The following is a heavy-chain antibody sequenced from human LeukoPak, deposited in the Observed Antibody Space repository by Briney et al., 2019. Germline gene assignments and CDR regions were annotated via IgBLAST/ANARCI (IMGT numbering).Heavy chain of an antibody. V-gene: IGHV3-74*01. CDR1: RFTFSHYW. CDR3: VPTDSSGLD. Sequence: GGSLRLSCEASRFTFSHYWMHWVRQAPGKGLVWVSRTNTDGSSTTYVDSVKGRFTISRGNAKNTMYLQMNSLRAEDTAVYYCVPTDSSGLDWGQGTLVTVSS. J-gene: IGHJ4*02. D-gene: IGHD3-22*01. CDR2: TNTDGSST.